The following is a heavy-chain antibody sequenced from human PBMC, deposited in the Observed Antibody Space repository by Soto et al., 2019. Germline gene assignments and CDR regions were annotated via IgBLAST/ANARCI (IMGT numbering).Heavy chain of an antibody. CDR2: IYYSGST. CDR3: AGVPFYGGSTRFDP. V-gene: IGHV4-61*08. D-gene: IGHD6-13*01. Sequence: SETLSLTCTVSGGSISSGDYYWSWIRQPPGKGLEWIGYIYYSGSTNYNPSLKSRVTISVDTSKNQFSLKLSSVTAADTAVYYFAGVPFYGGSTRFDPWGQGTRVAVSS. J-gene: IGHJ5*02. CDR1: GGSISSGDYY.